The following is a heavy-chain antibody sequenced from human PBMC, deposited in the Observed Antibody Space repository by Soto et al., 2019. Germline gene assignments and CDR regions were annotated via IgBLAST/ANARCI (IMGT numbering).Heavy chain of an antibody. CDR2: ISAYNGNT. CDR1: GYTFTSYG. Sequence: ASVKVSCKASGYTFTSYGISWVRQAPGQGLEWMGWISAYNGNTNYAQKLQGRVTMTTDTSTSTAYMELRSLRSDDTAVYYCARDSRANDFWSGYFSWWFDPWGQGTLVTSPQ. V-gene: IGHV1-18*01. J-gene: IGHJ5*02. D-gene: IGHD3-3*01. CDR3: ARDSRANDFWSGYFSWWFDP.